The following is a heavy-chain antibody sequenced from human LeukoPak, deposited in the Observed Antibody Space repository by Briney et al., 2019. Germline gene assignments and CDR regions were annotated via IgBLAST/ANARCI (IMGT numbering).Heavy chain of an antibody. J-gene: IGHJ4*02. D-gene: IGHD3-10*01. CDR1: GGSISSSSYY. Sequence: SETLSLTCTVSGGSISSSSYYWGWIRQPPGKGLEWIGSIYYSGSTYYSPSLKSRVTISVDTSKNQLSLKLSSVTAADTAVYYCASPLNYYGSGSYAYFDYWGQGTLVTVSS. V-gene: IGHV4-39*01. CDR2: IYYSGST. CDR3: ASPLNYYGSGSYAYFDY.